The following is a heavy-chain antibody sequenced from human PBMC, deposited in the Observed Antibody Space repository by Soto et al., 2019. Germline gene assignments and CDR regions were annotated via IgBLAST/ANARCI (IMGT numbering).Heavy chain of an antibody. V-gene: IGHV3-11*01. CDR1: GFTFSDYY. CDR2: ISSSGSTI. D-gene: IGHD6-13*01. Sequence: PGGSLRLSCAASGFTFSDYYMSWIRQAPGKGLEWVSYISSSGSTIYYADSVKGRFTISRDNAKNSLYLQMNSLRAEDTAVYYYARGYGGKAAAVDYYYGMDVWGQGTTVTVSS. CDR3: ARGYGGKAAAVDYYYGMDV. J-gene: IGHJ6*02.